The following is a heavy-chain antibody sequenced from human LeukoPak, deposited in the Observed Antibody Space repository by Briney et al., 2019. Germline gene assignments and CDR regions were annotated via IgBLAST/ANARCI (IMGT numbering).Heavy chain of an antibody. D-gene: IGHD1-14*01. CDR2: ISKDGGST. CDR3: TSGIGTYDY. CDR1: GLTFSEYW. Sequence: PGGSLRLSCAVSGLTFSEYWMHWVRQAAGKGLVWVAGISKDGGSTEYADFVKGRCTISRDNAKNTLYLQMNSLTVDDTAVYYCTSGIGTYDYWGLGAQVTVSS. V-gene: IGHV3-74*03. J-gene: IGHJ4*02.